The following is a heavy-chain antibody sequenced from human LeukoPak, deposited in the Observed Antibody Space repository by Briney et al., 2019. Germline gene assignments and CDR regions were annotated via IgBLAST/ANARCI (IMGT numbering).Heavy chain of an antibody. CDR2: IKQDGSQK. J-gene: IGHJ3*02. V-gene: IGHV3-7*01. CDR3: ARELNANWNYDAFDI. CDR1: GFAFSSYW. D-gene: IGHD1-7*01. Sequence: GGSLRLSCAASGFAFSSYWISWVRQAPGKGLEWVANIKQDGSQKNYVDSVEGRFTISRDNAKNSLYLQMNSLRAEDTAVYYCARELNANWNYDAFDIWGQGTMVTVSS.